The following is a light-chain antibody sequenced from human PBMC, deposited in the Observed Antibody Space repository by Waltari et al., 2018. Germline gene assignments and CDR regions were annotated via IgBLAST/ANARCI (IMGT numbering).Light chain of an antibody. CDR3: ASRELSGHVV. CDR1: ILRTYY. V-gene: IGLV3-19*01. J-gene: IGLJ2*01. Sequence: SSVLPPDPDVSVALGQTVRITCQGDILRTYYGNWGRQKPGQAPELVIDGKNNRPAGIPDRFSASSSENTASLIITGAQAEDEADYYCASRELSGHVVFGGGTRLTVL. CDR2: GKN.